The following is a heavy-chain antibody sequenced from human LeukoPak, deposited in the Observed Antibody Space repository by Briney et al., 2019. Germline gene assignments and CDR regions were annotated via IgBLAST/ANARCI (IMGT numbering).Heavy chain of an antibody. D-gene: IGHD4-17*01. Sequence: GGSLRLSCAASGFIFSNYAMTWVRQTPERGLEWVSAISRSGGTYYADSVRGRFTISRDNSQNTVFLQMNSLRAEDTAVYYCARELRYGDFSSDYWGQGTLVTVSS. J-gene: IGHJ4*02. CDR1: GFIFSNYA. CDR2: ISRSGGT. V-gene: IGHV3-23*01. CDR3: ARELRYGDFSSDY.